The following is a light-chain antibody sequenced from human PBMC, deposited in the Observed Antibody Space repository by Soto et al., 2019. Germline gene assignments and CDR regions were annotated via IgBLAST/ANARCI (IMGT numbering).Light chain of an antibody. Sequence: DIQMTQSLSSLSASVGDRVTITCRASQSISSYLNWYQQKPGKAPKLLIYAASSLQSGVPSRFSGSGSGTEFTLTISSLQPDDFATYYCQQYNSYSFGQGTKV. CDR2: AAS. CDR1: QSISSY. V-gene: IGKV1-39*01. CDR3: QQYNSYS. J-gene: IGKJ1*01.